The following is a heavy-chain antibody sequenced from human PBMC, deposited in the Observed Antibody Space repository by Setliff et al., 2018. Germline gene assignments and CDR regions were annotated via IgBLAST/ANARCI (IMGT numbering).Heavy chain of an antibody. CDR2: ISSISNYI. D-gene: IGHD6-13*01. CDR1: GLPFSNSN. Sequence: GSLRLSCVASGLPFSNSNMNWVRQAPGEGLEWVSSISSISNYIYYADSVKGRFTISRDNSKDTLYLQMNSLRVDDTAVYYCARDLTSSWYAGSAYWGQGTLVTVSS. CDR3: ARDLTSSWYAGSAY. J-gene: IGHJ4*02. V-gene: IGHV3-21*01.